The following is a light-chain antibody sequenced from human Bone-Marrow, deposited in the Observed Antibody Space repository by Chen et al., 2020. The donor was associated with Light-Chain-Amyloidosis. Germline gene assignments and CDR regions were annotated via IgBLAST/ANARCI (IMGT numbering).Light chain of an antibody. V-gene: IGLV3-21*02. Sequence: SYVLTQPSSVSVAPGQTATIACGGNNIGSTSVHWYQQTPGPAPLLVVYDDSDRPSGIPERLAGSNSGTTATLPISRVEAGDEADYYCQVWDRSSDRPVFGGGTKLTVL. CDR3: QVWDRSSDRPV. J-gene: IGLJ3*02. CDR2: DDS. CDR1: NIGSTS.